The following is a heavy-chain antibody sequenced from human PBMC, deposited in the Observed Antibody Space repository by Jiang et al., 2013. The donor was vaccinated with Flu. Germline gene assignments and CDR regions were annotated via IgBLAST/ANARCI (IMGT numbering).Heavy chain of an antibody. D-gene: IGHD3-16*01. Sequence: VQLVESGGGVVQPGRSLRLSCTASGFMFNDFGIHWVRQAPGKGLEWVAVIWHDGRNKYYADSVKGRFSLSRDNSQSAVYLQMNSLRPEDTAVYYCARPAQLITIFEYWAREFRSPSPQ. CDR3: ARPAQLITIFEY. V-gene: IGHV3-33*01. CDR1: GFMFNDFG. CDR2: IWHDGRNK. J-gene: IGHJ4*02.